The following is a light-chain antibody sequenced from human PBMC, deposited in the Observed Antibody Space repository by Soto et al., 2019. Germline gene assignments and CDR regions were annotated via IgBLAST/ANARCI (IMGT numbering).Light chain of an antibody. CDR2: GVS. CDR3: QLGLT. Sequence: EIVLTQSPGTLSLSPGERATLSCRASQSVSSIYFAWYQQKRGQAPRLLIYGVSSRATGIPDRFSGSGSGTDFTLTISRLEPEDFAVYYCQLGLTFGGGTKVDIK. CDR1: QSVSSIY. J-gene: IGKJ4*01. V-gene: IGKV3-20*01.